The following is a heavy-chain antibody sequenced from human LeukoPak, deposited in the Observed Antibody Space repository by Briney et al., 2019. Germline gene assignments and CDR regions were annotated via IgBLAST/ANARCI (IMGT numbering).Heavy chain of an antibody. CDR3: ARGSASGWLQFTGRVGNFDY. Sequence: PSETLSLTCAVYGGSFSGYYWSWIRQPPGKGLEWIGEISHSGSTNYNPSLKSRVTVSVDTSKNQFSLKLSSVTAADTAVYYCARGSASGWLQFTGRVGNFDYWGQGTLVTVSS. D-gene: IGHD5-24*01. CDR1: GGSFSGYY. J-gene: IGHJ4*02. V-gene: IGHV4-34*01. CDR2: ISHSGST.